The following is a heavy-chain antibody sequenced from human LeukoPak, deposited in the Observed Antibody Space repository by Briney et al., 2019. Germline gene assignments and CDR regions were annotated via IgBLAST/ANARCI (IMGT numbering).Heavy chain of an antibody. J-gene: IGHJ4*02. Sequence: GTLSLTCTVSGGSVSSGSYYWSWIRQPPGKGLEWIGYIYYTGSTNYNPSLKSRVTMSVDTSKNQFSLKLSSVTAADTAVYYCARGPITAAGGYYFDYWGQGTLVTVSS. V-gene: IGHV4-61*01. D-gene: IGHD6-13*01. CDR3: ARGPITAAGGYYFDY. CDR2: IYYTGST. CDR1: GGSVSSGSYY.